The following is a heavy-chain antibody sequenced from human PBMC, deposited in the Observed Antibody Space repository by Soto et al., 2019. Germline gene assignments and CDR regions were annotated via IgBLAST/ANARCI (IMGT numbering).Heavy chain of an antibody. D-gene: IGHD2-2*03. J-gene: IGHJ6*03. CDR2: IYPGDSDT. Sequence: GESLKISCKGSGYSFTSYWIGWVRQMPGKGLEWMGIIYPGDSDTRYSPSFQGQVTISADKSISTAYLQWSSLKASDTAMYYCARLDIVVVPAAVNYYYYYMDVWGNGTRVTVSS. V-gene: IGHV5-51*01. CDR3: ARLDIVVVPAAVNYYYYYMDV. CDR1: GYSFTSYW.